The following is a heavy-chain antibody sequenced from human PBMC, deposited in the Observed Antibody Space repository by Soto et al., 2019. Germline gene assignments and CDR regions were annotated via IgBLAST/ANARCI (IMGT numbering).Heavy chain of an antibody. D-gene: IGHD3-3*01. J-gene: IGHJ6*02. CDR2: ISSSGYPI. CDR1: GFSFSDYY. CDR3: ARDNRSFWNGYYSRYDYYGMDV. V-gene: IGHV3-11*01. Sequence: QVQLVESGGGLVKPGGSLRLSCAASGFSFSDYYMTGIRQAPGKGLECLSYISSSGYPIYYADSVKGRFTISRDNAKNPVYLQKNSLRAEDTAVYYCARDNRSFWNGYYSRYDYYGMDVWGQGTTVTVYS.